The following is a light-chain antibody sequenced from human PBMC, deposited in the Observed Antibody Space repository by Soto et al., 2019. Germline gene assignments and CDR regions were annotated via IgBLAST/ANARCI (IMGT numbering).Light chain of an antibody. Sequence: QSVLAQPPSVSGAPGQSVTISCTGSGSNIGAGYEVHWYQQLPGRAPKLLIYANSDRPSGVPDRFFGSKSGTSASLAITRLQAEDEDDYYCQSYDSGLSAVLFGGGTKLTVL. CDR1: GSNIGAGYE. V-gene: IGLV1-40*01. J-gene: IGLJ2*01. CDR3: QSYDSGLSAVL. CDR2: ANS.